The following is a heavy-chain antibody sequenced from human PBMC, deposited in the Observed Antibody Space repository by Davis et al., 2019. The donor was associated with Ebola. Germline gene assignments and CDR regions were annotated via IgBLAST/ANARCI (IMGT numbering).Heavy chain of an antibody. CDR3: ARDVGPYYDSSGYYLVGAFDI. CDR1: GGSISSSNW. J-gene: IGHJ3*02. Sequence: SETLSLTCAVSGGSISSSNWWSWVRQPPGKGLEWIGEIYHSGSTNYNPSLKSRVTISVDKSKNQFSLKLSSVTAADTAVYYCARDVGPYYDSSGYYLVGAFDIWGQGTMVTVSS. V-gene: IGHV4-4*02. CDR2: IYHSGST. D-gene: IGHD3-22*01.